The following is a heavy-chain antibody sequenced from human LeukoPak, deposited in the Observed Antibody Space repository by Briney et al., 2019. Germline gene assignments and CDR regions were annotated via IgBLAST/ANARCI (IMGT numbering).Heavy chain of an antibody. D-gene: IGHD3-22*01. Sequence: SETLSLTCTVSGVSISSDYWSWIRQPPGKGLEWIGYIYYRGSTNYNPSLKSRVTISVDTSKDQFSLKLSSVTAADTAVYYCARLSGYSSGHYYSDYWGQGTLVTVSS. CDR3: ARLSGYSSGHYYSDY. CDR1: GVSISSDY. V-gene: IGHV4-59*01. J-gene: IGHJ4*02. CDR2: IYYRGST.